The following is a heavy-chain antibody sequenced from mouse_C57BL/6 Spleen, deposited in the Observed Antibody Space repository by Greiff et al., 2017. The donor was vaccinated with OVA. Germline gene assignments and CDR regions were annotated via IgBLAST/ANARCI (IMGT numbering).Heavy chain of an antibody. CDR1: GFTFSDYY. V-gene: IGHV5-16*01. D-gene: IGHD1-1*01. CDR3: AREGYGSSYRYWYFDV. CDR2: INSDGSST. Sequence: EVKLVESEGGLVQPGSSMKLSCTASGFTFSDYYMAWVRQVPEKGLEWVANINSDGSSTYYMDSLKSRFIISRDNAKNILYLQMSSLKSEDTATYYCAREGYGSSYRYWYFDVWGTGTTVTVSS. J-gene: IGHJ1*03.